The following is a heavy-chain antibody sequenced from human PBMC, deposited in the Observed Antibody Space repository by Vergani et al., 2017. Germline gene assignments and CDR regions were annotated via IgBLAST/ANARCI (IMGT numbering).Heavy chain of an antibody. CDR2: INPNSGGT. Sequence: QVQLVQSGSELKKPGASVKVSCKASGYTFTSYAMNWVRQAPGQGLEWMGWINPNSGGTNYAQKFQGRVTMTRDTSISTAYMELSRLRSDDTAVYYCARDGPVRVDAFDIWGQGTMVTVSS. CDR3: ARDGPVRVDAFDI. CDR1: GYTFTSYA. J-gene: IGHJ3*02. D-gene: IGHD4-17*01. V-gene: IGHV1-2*02.